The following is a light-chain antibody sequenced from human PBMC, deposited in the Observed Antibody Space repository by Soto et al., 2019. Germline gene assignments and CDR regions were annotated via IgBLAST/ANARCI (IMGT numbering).Light chain of an antibody. CDR1: TGAVTSGHY. CDR3: LFSYSGTWV. J-gene: IGLJ3*02. Sequence: QSVVTQEPSLTVSPGGTVTLTCGSSTGAVTSGHYPYWFQQKPGQAPRTLIYDTNNKHSWTPARFSGSLLGGKAALTLSGVQPEDEADYYCLFSYSGTWVFGGGTKLTVL. V-gene: IGLV7-46*01. CDR2: DTN.